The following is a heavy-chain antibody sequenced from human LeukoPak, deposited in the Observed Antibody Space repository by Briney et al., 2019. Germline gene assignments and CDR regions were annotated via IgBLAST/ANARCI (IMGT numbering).Heavy chain of an antibody. CDR3: ARDLYYDSSGYYFMPYYYYYGMDV. CDR2: TYYRSKWYN. V-gene: IGHV6-1*01. Sequence: SQTLSLTCAISRDSVSSNSAAWNWIRQSPSRGLEWLGRTYYRSKWYNDYAESVKSRMTINPDTSKNQFSLQLNSVTPEDTAVYYCARDLYYDSSGYYFMPYYYYYGMDVWGQGTTVTVSS. D-gene: IGHD3-22*01. J-gene: IGHJ6*02. CDR1: RDSVSSNSAA.